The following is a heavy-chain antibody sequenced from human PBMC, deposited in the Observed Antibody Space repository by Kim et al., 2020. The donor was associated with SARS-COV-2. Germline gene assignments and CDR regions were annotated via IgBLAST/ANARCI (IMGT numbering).Heavy chain of an antibody. D-gene: IGHD2-2*01. CDR3: AKAPIALLPAGKMWFDP. J-gene: IGHJ5*02. V-gene: IGHV3-30*18. CDR1: GLTFSRYG. CDR2: ISYDGSNE. Sequence: GGSLRLSCAASGLTFSRYGMHWVRQAPGMGLEWVADISYDGSNEYYADSVKGRFTISRDNSKNTLYLQMNSLRTEDTAVYFCAKAPIALLPAGKMWFDPWGQGTLVTVSS.